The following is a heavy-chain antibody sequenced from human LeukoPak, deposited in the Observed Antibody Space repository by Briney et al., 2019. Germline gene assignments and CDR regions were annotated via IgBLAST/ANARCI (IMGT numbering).Heavy chain of an antibody. CDR2: IYHSGST. D-gene: IGHD4-17*01. J-gene: IGHJ4*02. Sequence: SETLSLTCAVSGGSISSGGYSWSWIRQPPGKRLEWIGYIYHSGSTYYNPSLKSRVTISVDRSKNQFSLKLSSVTAADTAVYYCARDLYGDYTFDYWGQGTLVTVSS. CDR1: GGSISSGGYS. V-gene: IGHV4-30-2*01. CDR3: ARDLYGDYTFDY.